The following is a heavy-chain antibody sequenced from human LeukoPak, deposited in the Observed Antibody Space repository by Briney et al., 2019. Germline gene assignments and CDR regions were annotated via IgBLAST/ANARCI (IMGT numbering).Heavy chain of an antibody. J-gene: IGHJ5*02. CDR1: GYTFTRYA. D-gene: IGHD3-22*01. CDR2: INAGTGNT. CDR3: ARVLDYYDSRGYYYPAGFDP. V-gene: IGHV1-3*01. Sequence: ASVTVSCTTSGYTFTRYAMHWVRQAPGQRLDWLGWINAGTGNTEYSREFQGRVTITTDTSANTAYMELSSLRPEDTAIYYCARVLDYYDSRGYYYPAGFDPWGQGTLVTVSS.